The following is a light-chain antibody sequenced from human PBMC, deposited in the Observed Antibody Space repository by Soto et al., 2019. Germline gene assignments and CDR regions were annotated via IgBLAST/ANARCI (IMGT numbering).Light chain of an antibody. V-gene: IGKV3-11*01. CDR2: DAS. CDR1: QSVSSS. J-gene: IGKJ4*01. Sequence: EIVLTQSPATLSLSPGERATLSCRASQSVSSSLAWNQQKPGQAPRLLIYDASNRATGIPARFSGSGSGTDFTLTITSLEPEDFAVYYCQQRSNWPLTFGGGTKVEIK. CDR3: QQRSNWPLT.